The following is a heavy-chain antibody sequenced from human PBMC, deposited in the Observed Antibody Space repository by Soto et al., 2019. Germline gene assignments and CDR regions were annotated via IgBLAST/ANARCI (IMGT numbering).Heavy chain of an antibody. D-gene: IGHD3-22*01. CDR2: ISSSSSTI. CDR1: GFTFSSYS. CDR3: ARENYYDSSGHPLYYYYYYGTDA. Sequence: HPGGSLRLSCAASGFTFSSYSMNWVRQAPGKGLEWVSYISSSSSTIYYADSVKGRFTISRDNAKNSLYLQMNSLRDEDTAVYYCARENYYDSSGHPLYYYYYYGTDAWGQGTTVTVSS. J-gene: IGHJ6*02. V-gene: IGHV3-48*02.